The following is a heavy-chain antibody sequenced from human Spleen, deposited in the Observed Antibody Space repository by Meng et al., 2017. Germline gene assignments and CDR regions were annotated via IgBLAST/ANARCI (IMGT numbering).Heavy chain of an antibody. CDR3: ARKLHDILTGYPDY. Sequence: GGSLRLSCACAASKFIFSSYEMKWVRQAPGKGLEWVANIKQDGSEKYYVDSVKGRFTISRDNTKNSLYLQMDSLRAEDTAVYYCARKLHDILTGYPDYWGQGTLVTVSS. D-gene: IGHD3-9*01. CDR1: KFIFSSYE. V-gene: IGHV3-7*01. J-gene: IGHJ4*02. CDR2: IKQDGSEK.